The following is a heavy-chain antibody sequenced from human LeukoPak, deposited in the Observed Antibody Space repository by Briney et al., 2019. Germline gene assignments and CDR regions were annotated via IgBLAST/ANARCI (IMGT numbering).Heavy chain of an antibody. D-gene: IGHD3-22*01. Sequence: ASVKVSCKASGYTLTGYYMHWVRQAPGQGLEWMGWINPNSGGTNYAQKFQGRVTMTRDTSISTAYMELSRLRSDDTAVYYCARSYSSSSHYYDSSGYPDYWGQGTLVTVSS. V-gene: IGHV1-2*02. CDR2: INPNSGGT. J-gene: IGHJ4*02. CDR1: GYTLTGYY. CDR3: ARSYSSSSHYYDSSGYPDY.